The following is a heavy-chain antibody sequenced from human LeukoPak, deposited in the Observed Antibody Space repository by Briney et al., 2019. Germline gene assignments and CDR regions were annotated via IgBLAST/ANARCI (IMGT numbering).Heavy chain of an antibody. V-gene: IGHV4-39*01. J-gene: IGHJ5*02. CDR2: IFYNGNT. D-gene: IGHD3-22*01. Sequence: SETLSLTCTVSGGSILDSSYYWAWIRQPPGKGLEWIATIFYNGNTHYNPSLKSRVTMSVDTVKNQFSLNLNSVTAADTAVYYCARQSSGYYYGWFDPWGQGTLVTVSS. CDR3: ARQSSGYYYGWFDP. CDR1: GGSILDSSYY.